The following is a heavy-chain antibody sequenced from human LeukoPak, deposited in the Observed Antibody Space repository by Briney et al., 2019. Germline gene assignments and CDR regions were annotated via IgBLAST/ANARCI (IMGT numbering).Heavy chain of an antibody. CDR3: ANHQSSSWLPDY. Sequence: PGGSLRLSCAASGFIFSNYALSWVRQAPEKGLEWVSTISGSGDTTYYADSVKGRFTISRDNSKNTLYLQMNSLRAEDTAVYYCANHQSSSWLPDYWGQGTLVTVSS. CDR1: GFIFSNYA. V-gene: IGHV3-23*01. D-gene: IGHD6-13*01. J-gene: IGHJ4*02. CDR2: ISGSGDTT.